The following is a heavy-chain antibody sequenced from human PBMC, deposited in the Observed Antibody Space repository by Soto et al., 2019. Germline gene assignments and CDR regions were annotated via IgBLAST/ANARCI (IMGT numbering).Heavy chain of an antibody. Sequence: SETLSLTCTVSGGSISSYYWSWIRQPPGKGLEWIGYIYYSGSTNYNPSLKSRVTISVDTSKNQFSLKLSSVTAADTAVYYCARLGLSGLMSRYYFDFWGPGALVTVSS. V-gene: IGHV4-59*08. CDR3: ARLGLSGLMSRYYFDF. CDR2: IYYSGST. CDR1: GGSISSYY. J-gene: IGHJ4*02.